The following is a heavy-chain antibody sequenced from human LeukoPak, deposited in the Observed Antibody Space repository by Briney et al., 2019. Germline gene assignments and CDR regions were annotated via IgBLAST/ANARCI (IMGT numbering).Heavy chain of an antibody. CDR2: IYYSGST. V-gene: IGHV4-31*03. D-gene: IGHD5-12*01. J-gene: IGHJ6*02. CDR1: GGSISSGGYY. Sequence: SQTLSLTCTVSGGSISSGGYYWSWIRQHPGKGLEWIGYIYYSGSTYYNPSLKSRVTISVDTSKNQFSLRLSSVTAADTAVYYCARGGYYYYYGMDVWGQGTTVTVSS. CDR3: ARGGYYYYYGMDV.